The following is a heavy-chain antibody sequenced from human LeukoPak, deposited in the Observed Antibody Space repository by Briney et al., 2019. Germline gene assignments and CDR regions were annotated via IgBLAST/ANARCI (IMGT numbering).Heavy chain of an antibody. J-gene: IGHJ4*02. CDR2: ISGSGGST. CDR1: GFTFSSYA. D-gene: IGHD5-12*01. CDR3: AKDTFSGYDYGDFDY. V-gene: IGHV3-23*01. Sequence: GGSLRLSCAASGFTFSSYAMSWVRQAPGKGLEWVSAISGSGGSTYYADSVEGRFTISRDNSKNTLYLQMNSLRAEDTAVYYCAKDTFSGYDYGDFDYWGQGTLVTVSS.